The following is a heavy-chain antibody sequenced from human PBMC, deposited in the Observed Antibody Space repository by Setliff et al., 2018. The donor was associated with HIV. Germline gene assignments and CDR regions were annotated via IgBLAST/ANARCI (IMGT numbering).Heavy chain of an antibody. J-gene: IGHJ4*02. Sequence: SETLSLTCAVSGYSISSGYYWGWIRQPPGKGLEWIGSIYHSGSTFYNPSLKSRVTLSLDTSKSQFSLKVTSVTAADTAVYYCARRAAATTDFDYWGQRTLVTVSS. CDR2: IYHSGST. CDR3: ARRAAATTDFDY. CDR1: GYSISSGYY. V-gene: IGHV4-38-2*01. D-gene: IGHD1-26*01.